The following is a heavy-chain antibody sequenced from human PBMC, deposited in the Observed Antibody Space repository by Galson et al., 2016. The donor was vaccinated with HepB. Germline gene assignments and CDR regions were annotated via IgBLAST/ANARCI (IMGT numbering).Heavy chain of an antibody. D-gene: IGHD6-19*01. Sequence: SLRLSCAASGFIFSHYEMNWVRQAPGKGLEWISYISRSGHEIYYAGSLKGRFTISRDDAKNSLSLQLNSLRVEDTAVYYCARGKYGSGWMVDYWGQGTLVTVSS. CDR1: GFIFSHYE. V-gene: IGHV3-48*03. J-gene: IGHJ4*02. CDR2: ISRSGHEI. CDR3: ARGKYGSGWMVDY.